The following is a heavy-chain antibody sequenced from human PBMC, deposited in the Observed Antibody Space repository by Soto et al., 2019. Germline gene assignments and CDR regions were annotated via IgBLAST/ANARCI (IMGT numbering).Heavy chain of an antibody. CDR3: ASSAGLDHLLNYYGLNV. CDR2: IIPVLGTP. CDR1: GGTFTSIA. D-gene: IGHD6-13*01. Sequence: QVHLVQSSAEVKKPGSSVKVSCKASGGTFTSIAFSWVRQVPGQGLEWMGGIIPVLGTPNYAQKFQARVTITADASTTTVHMELSSLRSDDTAVYYCASSAGLDHLLNYYGLNVWGQGTTVTV. J-gene: IGHJ6*02. V-gene: IGHV1-69*01.